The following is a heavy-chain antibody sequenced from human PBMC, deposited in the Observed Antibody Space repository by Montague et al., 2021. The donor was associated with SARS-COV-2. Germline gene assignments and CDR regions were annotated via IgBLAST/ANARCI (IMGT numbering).Heavy chain of an antibody. J-gene: IGHJ6*03. V-gene: IGHV3-30*04. CDR2: ISYDGSNK. CDR3: ARVFSAGFDWLFHSTSPVYYYYMDV. D-gene: IGHD3-9*01. Sequence: SLRLSCAASGFTFSSYAMHWVRQAPGKGLEWVAVISYDGSNKYXXXSXXXRFXISRDNSKNTLYLQMNSLRAEDTAVYYCARVFSAGFDWLFHSTSPVYYYYMDVWGKGTTVTVSS. CDR1: GFTFSSYA.